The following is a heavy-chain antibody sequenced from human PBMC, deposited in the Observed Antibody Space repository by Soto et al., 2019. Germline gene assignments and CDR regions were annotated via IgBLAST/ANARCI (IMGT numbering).Heavy chain of an antibody. CDR2: IYYSGST. CDR3: ANTPHGYSYGYYYYGMDV. V-gene: IGHV4-39*01. D-gene: IGHD5-18*01. J-gene: IGHJ6*02. Sequence: SETLSLTCTVSGGSIISSSYYWGWIRQPPGKGLEWIGSIYYSGSTYYNPSLKSRVTIPVDTSKNQFSLKLSSVTAADTAVYYCANTPHGYSYGYYYYGMDVWGQGTTVTVSS. CDR1: GGSIISSSYY.